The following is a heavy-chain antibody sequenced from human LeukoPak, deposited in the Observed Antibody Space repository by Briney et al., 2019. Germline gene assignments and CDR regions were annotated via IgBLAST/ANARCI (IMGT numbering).Heavy chain of an antibody. CDR1: GFTFSSFE. CDR3: ARGAVGSITMIVVAHGGAFDI. Sequence: GGSLRLSCAASGFTFSSFEMNWVRQAPGKGLEYVSAISSNGGSTYYANSVKGRFTISRDNSKNTLYLQMGSLRAEDMAVYYCARGAVGSITMIVVAHGGAFDIWGQGTMVTVSS. CDR2: ISSNGGST. D-gene: IGHD3-22*01. J-gene: IGHJ3*02. V-gene: IGHV3-64*01.